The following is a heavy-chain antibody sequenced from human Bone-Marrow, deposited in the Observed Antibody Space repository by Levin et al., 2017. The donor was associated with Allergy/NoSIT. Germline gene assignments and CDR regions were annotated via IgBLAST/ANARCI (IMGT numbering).Heavy chain of an antibody. D-gene: IGHD6-19*01. Sequence: PGGSLRLSCAASGFNFEDYAMYWVRQAPGKGPEWVSGISWNSGTIGYAASVKGRLTISRDNAKNSLYLQMNSLRVDDTAFYYCAKSAVAVGYYYGMDVWGQGTTVTVSS. J-gene: IGHJ6*02. V-gene: IGHV3-9*01. CDR1: GFNFEDYA. CDR2: ISWNSGTI. CDR3: AKSAVAVGYYYGMDV.